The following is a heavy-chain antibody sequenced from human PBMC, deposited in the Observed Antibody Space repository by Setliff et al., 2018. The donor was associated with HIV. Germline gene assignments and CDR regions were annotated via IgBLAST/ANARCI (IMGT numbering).Heavy chain of an antibody. CDR3: ARDKTSRYYYTGSAYSDYFDF. CDR2: INANKGNT. CDR1: GYSLAKYA. V-gene: IGHV1-3*01. D-gene: IGHD3-10*01. Sequence: ASVKVSCKASGYSLAKYALHWVRQAPGQRLEWMGWINANKGNTKYSQKFQGRVTITWDTSASAAYMELSSLRSEDTAVYYCARDKTSRYYYTGSAYSDYFDFWGQGTLVTVSS. J-gene: IGHJ4*02.